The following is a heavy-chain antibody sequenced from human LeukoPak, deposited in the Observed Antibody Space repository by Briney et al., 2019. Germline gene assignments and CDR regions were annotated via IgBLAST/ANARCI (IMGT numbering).Heavy chain of an antibody. CDR3: ARRYSSGWYEGAFDY. V-gene: IGHV3-23*01. CDR2: ISGSGGST. CDR1: GFTFSSYA. Sequence: PGGSLRLSCAASGFTFSSYAMSWVRQAPGKGLEWVSAISGSGGSTYYADSVKGRFTISRDNSKSTLYLQMNSLRAEDTAVYYCARRYSSGWYEGAFDYWGQGTLVTVSS. D-gene: IGHD6-19*01. J-gene: IGHJ4*02.